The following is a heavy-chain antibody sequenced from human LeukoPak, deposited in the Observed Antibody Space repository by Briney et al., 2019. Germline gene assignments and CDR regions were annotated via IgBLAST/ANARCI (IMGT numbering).Heavy chain of an antibody. CDR2: IYHSGST. J-gene: IGHJ4*02. V-gene: IGHV4-39*07. CDR1: GGSISSSSYY. CDR3: ARAQWLEPFRYFDY. Sequence: SETLSLTCTVSGGSISSSSYYWGWIRQPPGKGLEWIGSIYHSGSTYYNPSLKSRVTISVDTSKNQFSLKLSSVTAADTAVYYCARAQWLEPFRYFDYWGQGTLVTVSS. D-gene: IGHD6-19*01.